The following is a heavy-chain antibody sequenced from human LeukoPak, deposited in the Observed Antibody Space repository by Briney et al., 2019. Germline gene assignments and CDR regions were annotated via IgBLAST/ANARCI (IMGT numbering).Heavy chain of an antibody. Sequence: PGGSLRLSCAASGFTSSSYWMTWLRQAPGKGLEWVATIKADGGDQYYVDSLRGRFTISRDNAKNSLYLQMNNLTAEDTAVYYCARDRSRFGYWGQGTLVTVSS. J-gene: IGHJ4*02. CDR2: IKADGGDQ. V-gene: IGHV3-7*01. CDR3: ARDRSRFGY. D-gene: IGHD6-6*01. CDR1: GFTSSSYW.